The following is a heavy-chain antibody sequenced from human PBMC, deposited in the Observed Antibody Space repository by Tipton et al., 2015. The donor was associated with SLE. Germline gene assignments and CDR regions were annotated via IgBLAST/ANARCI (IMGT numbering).Heavy chain of an antibody. Sequence: QSGPEVKKPGESLKISCKGSGYSFTSYWIGWVRQMPGKGLEWMGIIYPSDSDTRYSPSFQGQVTISADRSISTAYLQWRSLKASDTAVYYCARLLPPGYYGLDVWGQGTTVTVSS. V-gene: IGHV5-51*03. CDR2: IYPSDSDT. J-gene: IGHJ6*02. CDR3: ARLLPPGYYGLDV. CDR1: GYSFTSYW.